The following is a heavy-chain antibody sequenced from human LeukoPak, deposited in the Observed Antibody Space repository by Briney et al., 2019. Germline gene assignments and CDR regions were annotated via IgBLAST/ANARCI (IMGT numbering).Heavy chain of an antibody. J-gene: IGHJ5*02. CDR2: IYPGDSDT. CDR3: ARHVHVDIVATIRPGWFDP. V-gene: IGHV5-51*01. CDR1: GYSFTSYW. Sequence: RRESLKISCKGSGYSFTSYWIGWVRQMPGKGLEWMGIIYPGDSDTRYSPSFQGQVTISADKSISTAYLQWSSLKASDTAMYYCARHVHVDIVATIRPGWFDPWGQGTLVIVSS. D-gene: IGHD5-12*01.